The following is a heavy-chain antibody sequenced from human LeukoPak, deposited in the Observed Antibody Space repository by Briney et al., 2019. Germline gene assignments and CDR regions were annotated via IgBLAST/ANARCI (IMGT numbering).Heavy chain of an antibody. D-gene: IGHD1-26*01. Sequence: WASVKVSCKASGYTFTSYYMHWVRQAPGQGLEWMGIINPSGGSTSYAQKFQGRVTMTRDTSTSTVYMELSSLRSEDTAVYYCARDRIVGAGPYYYYYGMDVWGQGTTVTVSS. CDR3: ARDRIVGAGPYYYYYGMDV. J-gene: IGHJ6*02. CDR1: GYTFTSYY. V-gene: IGHV1-46*01. CDR2: INPSGGST.